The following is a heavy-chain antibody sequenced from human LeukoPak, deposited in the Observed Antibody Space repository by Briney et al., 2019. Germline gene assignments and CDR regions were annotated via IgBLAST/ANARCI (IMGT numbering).Heavy chain of an antibody. CDR2: VWYDGSKK. J-gene: IGHJ4*02. D-gene: IGHD1-1*01. CDR1: GFTFSSYG. Sequence: GRSLRLSCAASGFTFSSYGMHWVRQAPGKGLEWVAVVWYDGSKKDHAESVKGRFTISRDNSESTLYLQMNSLRAEDTAVYYCARDISRHTYYLDYWGRGTLVTVSS. V-gene: IGHV3-33*01. CDR3: ARDISRHTYYLDY.